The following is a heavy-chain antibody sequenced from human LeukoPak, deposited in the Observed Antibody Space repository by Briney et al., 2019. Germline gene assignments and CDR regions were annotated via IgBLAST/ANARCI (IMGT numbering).Heavy chain of an antibody. CDR3: AREGRGAQLLDY. V-gene: IGHV4-59*01. Sequence: SETLSLTCTVSGGSISNYYWSWIRQPPGKGLEWIGYIYYSGSTNYNPSLKSRVTISVDTSKNQFSLKLSSVTAADTAVYYCAREGRGAQLLDYWGQGTLVTVSS. CDR2: IYYSGST. D-gene: IGHD3-10*01. J-gene: IGHJ4*02. CDR1: GGSISNYY.